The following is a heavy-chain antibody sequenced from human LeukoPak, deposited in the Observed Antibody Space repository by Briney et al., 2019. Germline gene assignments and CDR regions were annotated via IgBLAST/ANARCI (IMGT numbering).Heavy chain of an antibody. Sequence: SQTLSLTCAVSGGSISSGGYSWSWIRQPPGEGLEWIGYIYHSGSTYYNPSLKSRVTISVDRSKNQFSLKLSSVTAADTAVYYCARAGFGRGFFDPWGQGTLVTVSS. CDR3: ARAGFGRGFFDP. CDR1: GGSISSGGYS. V-gene: IGHV4-30-2*01. J-gene: IGHJ5*02. CDR2: IYHSGST. D-gene: IGHD3/OR15-3a*01.